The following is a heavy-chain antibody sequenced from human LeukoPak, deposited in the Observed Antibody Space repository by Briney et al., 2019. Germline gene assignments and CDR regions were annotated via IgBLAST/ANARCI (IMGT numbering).Heavy chain of an antibody. Sequence: PGGSLRLSCAASRFTFSTYWMHWVRQVPGKGLVWVSRINDDGSATFYADSVKGRFTISRDNAKNTLFLQINSLRAEDTAVYYCAREILTPGKTHDYWGQGTLVTVSS. CDR2: INDDGSAT. V-gene: IGHV3-74*01. J-gene: IGHJ4*02. CDR3: AREILTPGKTHDY. CDR1: RFTFSTYW.